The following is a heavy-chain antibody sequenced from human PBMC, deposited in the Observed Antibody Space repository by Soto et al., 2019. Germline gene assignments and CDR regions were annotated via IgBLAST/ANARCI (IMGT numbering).Heavy chain of an antibody. CDR2: INHSGST. J-gene: IGHJ4*02. V-gene: IGHV4-34*01. CDR1: GGSFSGYY. CDR3: ARDLVAARPE. Sequence: QVQLQQWGAGLLKPSETLSLTCAVYGGSFSGYYWSWIRQPPGKGLEWIGEINHSGSTNYNPSLKSRVTISVDTSKNQFSLKLSSVTAADTAVYYCARDLVAARPEWGQGTLVTVSS. D-gene: IGHD6-6*01.